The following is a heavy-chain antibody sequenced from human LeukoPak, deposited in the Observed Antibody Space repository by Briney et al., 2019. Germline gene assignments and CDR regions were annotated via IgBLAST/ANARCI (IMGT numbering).Heavy chain of an antibody. Sequence: PGGSLRLSCAASGFTFSSFWMSWVRQAPGKGLEWVANIKQDGSEEYYVDFVKGRFTISRDNGKNSLYLQMNSLRAEDTAVYYCARWEGNGYYFDYRGQGTLVTVSS. CDR3: ARWEGNGYYFDY. V-gene: IGHV3-7*01. CDR1: GFTFSSFW. J-gene: IGHJ4*02. CDR2: IKQDGSEE. D-gene: IGHD3-22*01.